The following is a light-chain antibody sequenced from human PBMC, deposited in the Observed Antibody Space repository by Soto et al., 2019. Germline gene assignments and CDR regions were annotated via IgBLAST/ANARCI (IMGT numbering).Light chain of an antibody. CDR3: MQATQSYT. Sequence: DIVLTQTRLSSPVTLGQPASISCRSSQSLVHIDGNTNFNWLQQRPGQPPRLLIYKISNRFPGVPDRFSGSGAGTDFTLKISRVEAEDVGVYYCMQATQSYTFGQGTRLEIE. CDR1: QSLVHIDGNTN. V-gene: IGKV2-24*01. CDR2: KIS. J-gene: IGKJ2*01.